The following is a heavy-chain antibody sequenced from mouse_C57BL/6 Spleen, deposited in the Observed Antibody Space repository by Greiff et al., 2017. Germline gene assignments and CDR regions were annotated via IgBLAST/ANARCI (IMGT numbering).Heavy chain of an antibody. Sequence: EVQLQQSGPGLVKPSQSLSLSCSVTGYSLTSGYYWSWIRPFPGNKLAWMGYISYDGSNNYNPSLKNRSSITRDTSKNQFFLKLHSVTTEDTATYYGAREILRYYYFDCWGQGTTLTVSS. J-gene: IGHJ2*01. CDR1: GYSLTSGYY. CDR3: AREILRYYYFDC. CDR2: ISYDGSN. V-gene: IGHV3-6*01. D-gene: IGHD1-1*01.